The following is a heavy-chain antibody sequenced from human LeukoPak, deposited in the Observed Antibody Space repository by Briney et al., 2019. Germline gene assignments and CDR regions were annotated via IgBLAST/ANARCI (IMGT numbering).Heavy chain of an antibody. CDR3: ARESLTQGYHYGSGSYHWFDP. J-gene: IGHJ5*02. CDR2: IIPIFGTA. D-gene: IGHD3-10*01. V-gene: IGHV1-69*01. Sequence: GASVKVSCKASGGTFSSYAISWVRQAPGQGLEWMGGIIPIFGTANYAQKFQGRVTITADESTSTAYMELSSLRSEDTAVYYCARESLTQGYHYGSGSYHWFDPWGQGTLVTVSS. CDR1: GGTFSSYA.